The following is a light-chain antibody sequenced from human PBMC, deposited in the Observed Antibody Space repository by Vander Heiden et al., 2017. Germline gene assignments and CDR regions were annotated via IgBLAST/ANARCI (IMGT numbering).Light chain of an antibody. CDR2: KVS. CDR1: QSLVSSDGDTN. CDR3: MQGTHWPHT. Sequence: VVMTQSPPSPLVILGQPASIPCSSTQSLVSSDGDTNLQWFQQRPGQSPRRLIYKVSIRDSGVPDRFSANGSGTDFTLKISRVEAEDVGVYYCMQGTHWPHTFGQGTKLEIK. V-gene: IGKV2-30*01. J-gene: IGKJ2*01.